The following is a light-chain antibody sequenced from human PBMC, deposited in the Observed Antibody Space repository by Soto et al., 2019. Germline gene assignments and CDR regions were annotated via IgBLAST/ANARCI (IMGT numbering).Light chain of an antibody. CDR1: SSDVGGYNF. CDR3: SSYTASDTYV. J-gene: IGLJ1*01. V-gene: IGLV2-14*01. Sequence: QSVLTQPASVSGSPGQSITISCTGTSSDVGGYNFVSWYQQYPGKAPQLMIYEVTNRPSGVSNRFSGSKSGNTASLTISGLHTEDEADYYCSSYTASDTYVFGTGTKVTVL. CDR2: EVT.